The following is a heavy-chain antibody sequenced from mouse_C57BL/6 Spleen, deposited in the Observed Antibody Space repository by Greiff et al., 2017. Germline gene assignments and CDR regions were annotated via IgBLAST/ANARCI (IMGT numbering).Heavy chain of an antibody. V-gene: IGHV1-55*01. J-gene: IGHJ3*01. CDR3: ARIGYGNSFAY. CDR2: IYPGSGSI. D-gene: IGHD2-1*01. CDR1: GYTFTSYW. Sequence: QVQLQQPGAELVKPGASVKMSCKASGYTFTSYWITWVKQRPGQGLEWIGDIYPGSGSINYNEKFKSKATLTVVTSSSTAYMQLSSLTSEDSAVYYCARIGYGNSFAYWGQGTLVTVSA.